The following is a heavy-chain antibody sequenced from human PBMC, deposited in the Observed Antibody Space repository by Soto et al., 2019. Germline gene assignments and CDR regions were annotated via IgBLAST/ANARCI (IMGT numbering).Heavy chain of an antibody. D-gene: IGHD2-21*01. CDR3: ARPHYTVISTAGAYYFDY. V-gene: IGHV4-34*01. CDR2: INHSGST. Sequence: SETLSLTCAVYGGSFSGYYWSWIRQPPGKGLEWIGEINHSGSTNYNPSLKSRVTISVDTSKNQFSLKLSSVTAADTAVYYCARPHYTVISTAGAYYFDYWGQGTLVTVSS. CDR1: GGSFSGYY. J-gene: IGHJ4*02.